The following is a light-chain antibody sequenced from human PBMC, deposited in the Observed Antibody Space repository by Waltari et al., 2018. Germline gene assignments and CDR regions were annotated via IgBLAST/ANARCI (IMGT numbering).Light chain of an antibody. J-gene: IGKJ2*01. CDR3: QQRSNWPPMYT. V-gene: IGKV3-11*01. Sequence: VLTQSPGTLSLSPGERATLSCRASQSVSSYLAWYQQKPGQAPRLLIYDASNRATGIPARFSGSGSGTDFTLTISSLEPEDFAVYYCQQRSNWPPMYTFGQGTKLEIK. CDR2: DAS. CDR1: QSVSSY.